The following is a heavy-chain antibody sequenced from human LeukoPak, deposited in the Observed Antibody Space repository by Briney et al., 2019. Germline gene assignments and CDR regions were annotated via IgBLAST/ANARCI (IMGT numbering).Heavy chain of an antibody. Sequence: SQTLSLTCAISGDSVSSNSAAWNWIRQSPSRGLEWLGRTYYRSKWYNDYAVSVKSRITINPDTSKNQFSLQLNSVTPEDTAVYYCARDLVFGYGSGSYPYYYYYMDVWGKGTTVTISS. J-gene: IGHJ6*03. CDR3: ARDLVFGYGSGSYPYYYYYMDV. D-gene: IGHD3-10*01. V-gene: IGHV6-1*01. CDR2: TYYRSKWYN. CDR1: GDSVSSNSAA.